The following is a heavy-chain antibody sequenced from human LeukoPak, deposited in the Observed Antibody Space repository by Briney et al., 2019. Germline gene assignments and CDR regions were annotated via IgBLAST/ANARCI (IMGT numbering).Heavy chain of an antibody. CDR3: TRQGPGYCGSTSCYGVDY. D-gene: IGHD2-2*01. J-gene: IGHJ4*02. Sequence: ASVKVSCKASGYTFTSYSMNWVRQAPGQGLEWMGWINTNTGKSTYAQGFTGRFVFSLDTSVSTAYLQISSLKAEDTAVYYCTRQGPGYCGSTSCYGVDYWGQGTLVTVSS. V-gene: IGHV7-4-1*02. CDR1: GYTFTSYS. CDR2: INTNTGKS.